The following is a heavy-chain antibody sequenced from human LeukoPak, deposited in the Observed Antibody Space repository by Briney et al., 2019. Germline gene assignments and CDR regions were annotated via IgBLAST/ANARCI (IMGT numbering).Heavy chain of an antibody. Sequence: SETLSLTCTVSGGSISSCYWSWIRQPAGKGLEWIGRIYTSGSTNYNPSLKSRVTMSVDTSKNQFSLKLSSVTAADTAVYYCARGSVRDFWSGYYRHQPYFDYWGQGTLVTVSS. V-gene: IGHV4-4*07. CDR3: ARGSVRDFWSGYYRHQPYFDY. J-gene: IGHJ4*02. D-gene: IGHD3-3*01. CDR1: GGSISSCY. CDR2: IYTSGST.